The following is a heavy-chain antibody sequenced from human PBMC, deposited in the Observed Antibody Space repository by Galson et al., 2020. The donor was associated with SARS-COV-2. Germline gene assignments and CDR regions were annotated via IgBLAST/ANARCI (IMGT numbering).Heavy chain of an antibody. Sequence: GESPKIPRVGPGLTLSRYGMSWVRQAPGQGLDWVATTSSTTYYADPVRRRFINSSDDSKNTLYLQMNGLSADDTAVYYCAKDFVRGIGYMDVWGPGTTVTVSS. CDR2: TSSTT. CDR3: AKDFVRGIGYMDV. D-gene: IGHD3-10*02. J-gene: IGHJ6*03. V-gene: IGHV3-23*01. CDR1: GLTLSRYG.